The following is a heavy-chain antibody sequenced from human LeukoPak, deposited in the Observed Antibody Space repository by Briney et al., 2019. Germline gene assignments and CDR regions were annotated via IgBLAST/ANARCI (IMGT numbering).Heavy chain of an antibody. CDR1: GGSISSGGYY. Sequence: PSETLSLTCTVSGGSISSGGYYWSWIRQPPGKGLEWIGEINHSGSTNYNPSLKSRVTISVDTSKNQFSLKLSSVTAADTAVYYCARGLKYSSAVDYWGQGTLVTVSS. CDR2: INHSGST. CDR3: ARGLKYSSAVDY. V-gene: IGHV4-39*07. D-gene: IGHD6-19*01. J-gene: IGHJ4*02.